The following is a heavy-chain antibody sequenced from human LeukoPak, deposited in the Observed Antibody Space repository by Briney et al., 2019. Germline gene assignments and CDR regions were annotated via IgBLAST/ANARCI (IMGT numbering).Heavy chain of an antibody. V-gene: IGHV3-30*04. CDR1: GFTFSSYA. CDR2: ISYDGSNK. Sequence: GGSLRLSCAASGFTFSSYAMHWVRQAPGKGLEWVAVISYDGSNKYYADSVKGRFTISRDNSKNTLYLQMNSLRAEDTAVYYCASENYDFWWRYNWFDPWGQGTLVTVSS. J-gene: IGHJ5*02. D-gene: IGHD3-3*01. CDR3: ASENYDFWWRYNWFDP.